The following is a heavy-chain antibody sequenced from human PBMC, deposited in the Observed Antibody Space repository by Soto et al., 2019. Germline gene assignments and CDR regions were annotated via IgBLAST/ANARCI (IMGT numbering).Heavy chain of an antibody. CDR3: VRDRRYAFDI. J-gene: IGHJ3*02. CDR1: GFTFSSYT. CDR2: ISGSGGDT. V-gene: IGHV3-21*01. D-gene: IGHD3-3*01. Sequence: PGGSLRLSCAASGFTFSSYTMRSVRQAPGKGLEWVSTISGSGGDTYYAGSVKGRFTISRDNAKNSLYLQMNSLTDEDTAVYYCVRDRRYAFDIWGQGAMVTVSS.